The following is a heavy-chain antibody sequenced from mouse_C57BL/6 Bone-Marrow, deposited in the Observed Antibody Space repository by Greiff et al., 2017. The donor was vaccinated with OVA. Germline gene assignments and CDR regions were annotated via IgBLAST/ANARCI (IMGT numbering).Heavy chain of an antibody. CDR1: GFNIKEDY. V-gene: IGHV14-4*01. CDR2: IDPENGDT. D-gene: IGHD2-10*01. J-gene: IGHJ4*01. CDR3: TAYSHAMDY. Sequence: VQLQQSGAELVRPGASVKLSCTASGFNIKEDYMHWVKQRPEQGLEWIGWIDPENGDTEYASKFQGKATITADTSSNTAYLQLSSLTSEDTAVYYCTAYSHAMDYWGQGTSVTVSS.